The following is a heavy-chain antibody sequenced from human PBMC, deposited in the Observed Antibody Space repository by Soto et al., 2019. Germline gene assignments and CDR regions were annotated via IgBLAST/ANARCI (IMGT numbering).Heavy chain of an antibody. J-gene: IGHJ4*02. V-gene: IGHV1-46*01. D-gene: IGHD3-22*01. Sequence: QVLLVQSGAEVKKPGASVRFSCKASGNTFTSHHIHWVRQAPGQGPEWMGIINPSGGSTIYAQKCQSRVTMNRDTTTSTVYMELSSLKSEDTAVYYCARDQIVGTYFFDYWGQGTLVTVSS. CDR1: GNTFTSHH. CDR2: INPSGGST. CDR3: ARDQIVGTYFFDY.